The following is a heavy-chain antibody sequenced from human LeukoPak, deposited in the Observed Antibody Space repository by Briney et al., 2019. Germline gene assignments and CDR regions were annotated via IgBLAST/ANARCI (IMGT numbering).Heavy chain of an antibody. CDR3: ARELAD. J-gene: IGHJ4*02. D-gene: IGHD6-19*01. CDR1: GFTFNTYG. V-gene: IGHV3-23*01. Sequence: GGSLRLSCAASGFTFNTYGMSWVRQAPGKGLEWVSAISGSADNTYYADSVKGRFAISRDNSKNTVYLQMNSLRADDTAVYYCARELADWGQGTLVTVSA. CDR2: ISGSADNT.